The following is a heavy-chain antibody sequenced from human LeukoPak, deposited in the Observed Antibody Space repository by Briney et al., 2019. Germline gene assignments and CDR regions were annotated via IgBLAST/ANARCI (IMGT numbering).Heavy chain of an antibody. D-gene: IGHD2-2*01. CDR1: GGTFSSYA. J-gene: IGHJ4*02. CDR2: IIPIFGTA. Sequence: SVKVSCKASGGTFSSYAISWVRQAPGQGLEWMGGIIPIFGTANYAQKFQGRVTITADESTSTAYMELSSLRSEDTAVYYCARAGSTSHAISPSEFDYWGQGTLVTVSS. CDR3: ARAGSTSHAISPSEFDY. V-gene: IGHV1-69*01.